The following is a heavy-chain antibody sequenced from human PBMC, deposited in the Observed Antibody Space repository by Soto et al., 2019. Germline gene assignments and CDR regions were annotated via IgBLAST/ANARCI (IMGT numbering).Heavy chain of an antibody. J-gene: IGHJ4*02. CDR1: GGSISSGGYS. Sequence: SETLSLTXAVSGGSISSGGYSWSWIRQPPGKGLEWIGYIYHSGSTYYNPSLKSRVTISVDRSKNQFSLKLSSVTAADTAVYYCARDSHYYDSSGSKTDYFDYWGQGTLVTVSS. CDR3: ARDSHYYDSSGSKTDYFDY. D-gene: IGHD3-22*01. CDR2: IYHSGST. V-gene: IGHV4-30-2*01.